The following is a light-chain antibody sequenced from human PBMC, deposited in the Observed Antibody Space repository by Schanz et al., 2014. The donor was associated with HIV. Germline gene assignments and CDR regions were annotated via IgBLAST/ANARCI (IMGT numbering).Light chain of an antibody. CDR2: DVA. V-gene: IGLV2-14*01. CDR3: NSYSHSNTYV. Sequence: QSALTQPASVSGSPGQSITISCTGTSSDVGGYDFVSWFQQYPGKAPKLMIYDVAKRPSGISNRFSGSKSGNTASLTIFGLQADDEADYYCNSYSHSNTYVFGSGTKVTVL. J-gene: IGLJ1*01. CDR1: SSDVGGYDF.